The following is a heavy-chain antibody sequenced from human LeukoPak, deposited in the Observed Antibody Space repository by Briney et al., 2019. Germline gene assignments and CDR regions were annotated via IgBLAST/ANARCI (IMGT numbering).Heavy chain of an antibody. D-gene: IGHD3-22*01. CDR3: AKIPGDSSGYYFDDY. CDR1: GFAFSSYA. CDR2: ISGSGGST. V-gene: IGHV3-23*01. Sequence: GGSLRLSCAATGFAFSSYAMSWVRQAPGKGLEWVSAISGSGGSTYYADSVKGRFTISRDNSKNTLYLQMNSLRAEDTAVYYCAKIPGDSSGYYFDDYWGQGTLVTVSS. J-gene: IGHJ4*02.